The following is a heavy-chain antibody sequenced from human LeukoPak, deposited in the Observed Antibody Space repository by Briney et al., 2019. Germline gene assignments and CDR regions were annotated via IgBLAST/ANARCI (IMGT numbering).Heavy chain of an antibody. J-gene: IGHJ4*02. CDR1: GGSFSGYY. Sequence: SETLSLTCAVYGGSFSGYYWSWIRQPPGKGLEWIGEINHSGSTNYNPSLKSRVTISVDTSKNQFSLELSSVTAADTAVYYCAREGGPSFDYWGQGTLVTVSS. D-gene: IGHD2-15*01. CDR2: INHSGST. V-gene: IGHV4-34*01. CDR3: AREGGPSFDY.